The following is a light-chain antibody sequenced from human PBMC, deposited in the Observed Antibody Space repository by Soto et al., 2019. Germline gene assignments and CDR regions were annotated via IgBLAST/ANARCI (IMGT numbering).Light chain of an antibody. CDR1: QSVSRSY. CDR2: AAS. V-gene: IGKV3-20*01. J-gene: IGKJ5*01. Sequence: EIALTQSPGTLSASPGERVTLSCRASQSVSRSYLAWYQQKPGQAPRLLIYAASSRATGIPDRFSGSGSGTDFTLTISRLEPEDFAVYYCHQYGSSPFITFGQGTRLEIK. CDR3: HQYGSSPFIT.